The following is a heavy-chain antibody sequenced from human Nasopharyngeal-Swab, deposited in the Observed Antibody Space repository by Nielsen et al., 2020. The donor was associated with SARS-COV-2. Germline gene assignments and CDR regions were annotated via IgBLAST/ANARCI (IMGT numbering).Heavy chain of an antibody. J-gene: IGHJ6*02. CDR2: IIPILGIA. Sequence: SVKVSCKASGYTFTSYYMHWVRQAPGQGLEWMGRIIPILGIANYAQKFQGRVTITADKSTSTAYMELSSLRSEDTAVYYCASIPDTLSYYYYGMDVWGQGTTVTVSS. V-gene: IGHV1-69*02. D-gene: IGHD2-2*02. CDR3: ASIPDTLSYYYYGMDV. CDR1: GYTFTSYY.